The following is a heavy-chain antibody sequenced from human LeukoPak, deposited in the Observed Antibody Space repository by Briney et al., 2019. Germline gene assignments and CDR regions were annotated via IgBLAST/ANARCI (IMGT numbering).Heavy chain of an antibody. CDR1: GFTFSSYA. J-gene: IGHJ4*02. Sequence: PGGSLRLSCAASGFTFSSYAMSWVRQAPGKGLEWVSGISWNSGSIGYADSVKGRFTISRDNAKNSLYLQMNSLRAEDAALYYCAKGDSSGYYRDFDYWGQGTLVTVSS. V-gene: IGHV3-9*01. CDR3: AKGDSSGYYRDFDY. CDR2: ISWNSGSI. D-gene: IGHD3-22*01.